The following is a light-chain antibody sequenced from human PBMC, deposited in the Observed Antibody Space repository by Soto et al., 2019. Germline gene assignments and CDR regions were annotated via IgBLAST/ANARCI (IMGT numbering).Light chain of an antibody. CDR3: QQYGSSPPYT. CDR1: QSVSSNY. J-gene: IGKJ2*01. V-gene: IGKV3-20*01. Sequence: EIVLTQSPGTLSLSPGERATLSCRASQSVSSNYLAWYQQKPGQAPRLLIYGASSRATGSPDRFSGSGSGTDFTLTISRLEAEDFAVYYCQQYGSSPPYTFGQGTKLEIK. CDR2: GAS.